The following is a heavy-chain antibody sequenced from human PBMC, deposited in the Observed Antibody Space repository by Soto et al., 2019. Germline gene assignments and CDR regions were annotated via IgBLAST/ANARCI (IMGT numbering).Heavy chain of an antibody. CDR2: ISGSGGST. J-gene: IGHJ4*02. Sequence: EVQLLESGGGLVQPGGSLRLSCAASGFTFSSYAMSWVRQAPGKGLEWVSAISGSGGSTYYADSVKGRFTISRDNSKNTLYLQMNSLRAEDTAVYYCAKAMVMITFGGVAPFDYWGQGTLVTVSS. CDR1: GFTFSSYA. V-gene: IGHV3-23*01. CDR3: AKAMVMITFGGVAPFDY. D-gene: IGHD3-16*01.